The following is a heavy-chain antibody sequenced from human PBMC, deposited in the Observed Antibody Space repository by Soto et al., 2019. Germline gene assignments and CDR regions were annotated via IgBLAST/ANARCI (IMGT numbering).Heavy chain of an antibody. CDR1: GGSVNSGNYY. CDR3: ARVERGTATTVVDAFDI. D-gene: IGHD1-1*01. V-gene: IGHV4-34*01. Sequence: QVQLQPWGAGLLKPSATLSLTCAVFGGSVNSGNYYWSWIRQPPGKGLEWIGEMSHSGGTHFNPSLKSRVTISVDTSKNQFSLKMSSVTAADTALYYCARVERGTATTVVDAFDIWGPGTMVTVSS. J-gene: IGHJ3*02. CDR2: MSHSGGT.